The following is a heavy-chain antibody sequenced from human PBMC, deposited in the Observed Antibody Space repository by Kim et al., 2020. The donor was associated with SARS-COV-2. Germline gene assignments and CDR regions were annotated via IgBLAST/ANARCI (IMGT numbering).Heavy chain of an antibody. J-gene: IGHJ4*02. D-gene: IGHD7-27*01. V-gene: IGHV4-59*08. CDR3: ARRTNWGWSFDY. Sequence: NYNPSLKSRVTISVDTSKNQFSLKLSSVTAADTAVYYCARRTNWGWSFDYWGQGTLVTVSS.